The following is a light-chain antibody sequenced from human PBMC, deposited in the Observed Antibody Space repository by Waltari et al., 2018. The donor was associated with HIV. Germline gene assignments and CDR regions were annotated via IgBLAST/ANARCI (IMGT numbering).Light chain of an antibody. Sequence: QSVLTQPPSASGTPGQRVTISCSGSSSNIGRNTVHWYKHLPGTAPKVLIYSNNQRPSEVPDRFSGSKSGTSVSLAISGLQSEDEADYYCATWDDSLNGVVFGGGTKLTV. V-gene: IGLV1-44*01. CDR2: SNN. CDR3: ATWDDSLNGVV. CDR1: SSNIGRNT. J-gene: IGLJ2*01.